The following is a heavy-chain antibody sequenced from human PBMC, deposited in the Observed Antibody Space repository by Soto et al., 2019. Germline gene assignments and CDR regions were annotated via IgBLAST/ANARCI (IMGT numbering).Heavy chain of an antibody. D-gene: IGHD3-3*01. V-gene: IGHV4-34*01. J-gene: IGHJ6*02. CDR2: INHSGST. Sequence: PSETLSLTCAVYGGSFSGYYWSWIRQPPGKGLEWIGEINHSGSTNYNPSLKSRVTISVDTSKNQFSLKLSSVTAADTAVYYCASSVLDYDFWSGYSNETLYYYYYYGMDVWGQGTTVTVSS. CDR1: GGSFSGYY. CDR3: ASSVLDYDFWSGYSNETLYYYYYYGMDV.